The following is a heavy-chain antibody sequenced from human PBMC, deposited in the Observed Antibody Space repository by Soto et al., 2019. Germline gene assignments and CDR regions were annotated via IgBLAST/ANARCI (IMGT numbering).Heavy chain of an antibody. CDR2: IYHGGSV. V-gene: IGHV4-38-2*01. Sequence: WENLSLTCAVSGYSMTSGYYWGWVRQPPGKGLEWLGSIYHGGSVYYNPSLKSRVAISLDTSKNHFSLDLTSVTAADTAVYYCARTFHYYGMDVWGQGTTVIVS. CDR3: ARTFHYYGMDV. J-gene: IGHJ6*02. CDR1: GYSMTSGYY.